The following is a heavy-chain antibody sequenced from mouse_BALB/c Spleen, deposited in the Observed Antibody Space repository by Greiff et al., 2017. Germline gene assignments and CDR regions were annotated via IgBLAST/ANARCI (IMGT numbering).Heavy chain of an antibody. CDR2: INPYDGAT. J-gene: IGHJ3*01. Sequence: EVQLQQSGPELVKPGASVKISCKASGYSFTGYYMHWVKQSHVKSLEWIGRINPYDGATSYNQNFKDKASLTVDKSSSTAYMELHSLTSEDSAVYYCARGYDYDAAWFAYWGQGTLVTVSA. V-gene: IGHV1-31*01. CDR1: GYSFTGYY. D-gene: IGHD2-4*01. CDR3: ARGYDYDAAWFAY.